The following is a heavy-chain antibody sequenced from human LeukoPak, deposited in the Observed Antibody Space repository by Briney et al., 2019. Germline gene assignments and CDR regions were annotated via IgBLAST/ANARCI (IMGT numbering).Heavy chain of an antibody. CDR2: IYYSGST. V-gene: IGHV4-39*07. CDR1: GGSISSSSYY. J-gene: IGHJ5*02. CDR3: ARPWAPYSSGWYPRRGSWFDP. D-gene: IGHD6-19*01. Sequence: SETLSLTCTVSGGSISSSSYYWGWIRQPPGKGLEWIGSIYYSGSTYYNPSLKSRVTISVDTSKNQFSLKLSSVTAADTAVYYCARPWAPYSSGWYPRRGSWFDPWGQGTLVTVSS.